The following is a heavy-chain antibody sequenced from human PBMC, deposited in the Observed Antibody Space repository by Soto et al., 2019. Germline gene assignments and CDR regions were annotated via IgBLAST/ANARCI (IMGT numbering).Heavy chain of an antibody. J-gene: IGHJ6*02. CDR2: IYYSGST. D-gene: IGHD6-19*01. V-gene: IGHV4-59*01. CDR3: ARDRKQWLGYYYYGMDV. CDR1: GGSIGSYY. Sequence: SETLSLTCTVSGGSIGSYYWSWIRQPPGKGLEWIGYIYYSGSTNYDPSLKSRVTISVDTSKNQFSLKLSSVTAADTAVYYCARDRKQWLGYYYYGMDVWGQGTTVTVSS.